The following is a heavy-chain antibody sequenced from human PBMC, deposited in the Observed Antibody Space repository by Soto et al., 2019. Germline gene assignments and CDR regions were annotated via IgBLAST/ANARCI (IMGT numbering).Heavy chain of an antibody. D-gene: IGHD3-10*01. CDR3: ARGLLWFGEPSYYFAY. V-gene: IGHV4-34*01. J-gene: IGHJ4*02. CDR1: GGSFSGYY. Sequence: QVQLQQWGAGLLKPSETLSLTCAVYGGSFSGYYWSWIRQPPGKGLGWIGEINHSGSTNYNPSLKSRVTISVDTSKNQSSLKPSSVTAADTAVYYCARGLLWFGEPSYYFAYWGQGTLVTVPS. CDR2: INHSGST.